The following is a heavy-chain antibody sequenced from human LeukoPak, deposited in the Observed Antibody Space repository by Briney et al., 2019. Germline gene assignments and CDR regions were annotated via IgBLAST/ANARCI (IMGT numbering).Heavy chain of an antibody. Sequence: GVSVKVSCKTSGYTFTGYYIHLLRQAPGQGLEWMAWIDPNSGATNYAHKFQGRVTMTRGTSISTAYMEVSSLRSDDTAVYYCARELIDFHDHTNTGFFDSWGQGTLVTVSS. CDR2: IDPNSGAT. CDR3: ARELIDFHDHTNTGFFDS. V-gene: IGHV1-2*02. J-gene: IGHJ4*02. D-gene: IGHD3/OR15-3a*01. CDR1: GYTFTGYY.